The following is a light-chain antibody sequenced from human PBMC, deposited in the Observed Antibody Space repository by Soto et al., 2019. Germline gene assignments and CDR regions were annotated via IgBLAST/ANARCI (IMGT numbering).Light chain of an antibody. CDR2: DVS. CDR3: SSCTSSCTLVV. CDR1: SSDVGAYNY. J-gene: IGLJ2*01. V-gene: IGLV2-14*03. Sequence: QSALTQPASVSGSHGQSITISCTGTSSDVGAYNYVSWYQQHPGKAPKLIIYDVSNRPSGVSNRFSGSKSDNTASLTISGLQAEDEDDYYCSSCTSSCTLVVFGGGTKVTVL.